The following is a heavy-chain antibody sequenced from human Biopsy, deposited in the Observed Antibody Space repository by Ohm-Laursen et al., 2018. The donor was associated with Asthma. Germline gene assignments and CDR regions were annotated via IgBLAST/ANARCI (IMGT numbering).Heavy chain of an antibody. J-gene: IGHJ6*02. Sequence: TLSLTCSVSGAYIGSPDCHWSWIRQSPGKGLEWIGFAFYSGTTHYSRSLERRLYISIDTARNEFSMSLRSLTAADTAVYFCARVASYGDLYFGIDVWGPGTTVSVS. CDR1: GAYIGSPDCH. CDR3: ARVASYGDLYFGIDV. D-gene: IGHD4-17*01. V-gene: IGHV4-30-4*01. CDR2: AFYSGTT.